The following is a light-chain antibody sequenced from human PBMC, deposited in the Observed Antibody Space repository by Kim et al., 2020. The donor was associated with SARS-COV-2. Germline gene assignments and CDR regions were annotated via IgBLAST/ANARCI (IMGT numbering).Light chain of an antibody. Sequence: GQSVPISCTGTSSAVGAYNLVSWYQQHPGKAPKFMIHDVSQRPSGVSNRFSGSKSGNTASLTISGLQAEDEADYYCTSYTRSDTWVFGGGTKLTVL. CDR2: DVS. CDR1: SSAVGAYNL. V-gene: IGLV2-14*03. CDR3: TSYTRSDTWV. J-gene: IGLJ3*02.